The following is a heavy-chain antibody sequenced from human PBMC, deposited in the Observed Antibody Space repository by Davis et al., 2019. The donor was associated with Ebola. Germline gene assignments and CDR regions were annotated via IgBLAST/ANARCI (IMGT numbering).Heavy chain of an antibody. J-gene: IGHJ5*02. Sequence: ASVKVSCKASGYTFTSYYMHWVRQAPGQGLEWMGIINPSGGSTSYAQKFQGRVTMTRDTSTSTVYMELSSLRSEDTAVYYCAKTEGYSSSLGGWFDPWGQGTLVTVSS. CDR1: GYTFTSYY. CDR2: INPSGGST. D-gene: IGHD6-6*01. V-gene: IGHV1-46*01. CDR3: AKTEGYSSSLGGWFDP.